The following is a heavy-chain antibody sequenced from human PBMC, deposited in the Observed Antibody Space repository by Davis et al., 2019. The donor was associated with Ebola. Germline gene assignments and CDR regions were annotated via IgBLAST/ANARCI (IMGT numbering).Heavy chain of an antibody. J-gene: IGHJ4*02. CDR2: INPNDGRT. CDR1: GYTFTNYY. CDR3: ARAEAGIVVVVAAIDY. D-gene: IGHD2-15*01. V-gene: IGHV1-46*01. Sequence: AASVKVSCKASGYTFTNYYMHWVRQAPGQGLEWMGMINPNDGRTIYAQKFQGRVTVTRDTSISTAYMELSRLRSDDTAVYYCARAEAGIVVVVAAIDYWGQGTLVTVSS.